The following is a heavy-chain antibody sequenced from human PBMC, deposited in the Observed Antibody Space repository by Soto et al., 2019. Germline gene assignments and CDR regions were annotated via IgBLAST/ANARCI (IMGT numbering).Heavy chain of an antibody. CDR3: AKDERDCSSTSCYAADAFDI. V-gene: IGHV3-23*01. D-gene: IGHD2-2*01. CDR2: ISGSGGST. Sequence: EVQLLESGGGLVQPGGSLRLSCAASGFTFSSYAMSWVRQALGKGLEWVSAISGSGGSTYYADSVKGRFTISRDNSKNTLYLQMNSLRAEDTAVYYCAKDERDCSSTSCYAADAFDIWGQGTMVTVSS. J-gene: IGHJ3*02. CDR1: GFTFSSYA.